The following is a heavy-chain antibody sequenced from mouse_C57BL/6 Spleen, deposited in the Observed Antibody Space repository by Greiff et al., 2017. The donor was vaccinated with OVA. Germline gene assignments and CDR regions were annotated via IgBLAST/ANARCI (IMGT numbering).Heavy chain of an antibody. V-gene: IGHV2-5*01. J-gene: IGHJ4*01. Sequence: VQRVESGPGLVQPPQSLSITCTVSGFSLTSYGVHWVRQSPGKGLEWLGVIWRGGSTDYNAAFMSRLSITKDNSKSQVFFKMNSLQADDTAIYYCAKNSITTVVATWEDYYAMDYWGQGTSVTVSS. CDR1: GFSLTSYG. CDR3: AKNSITTVVATWEDYYAMDY. CDR2: IWRGGST. D-gene: IGHD1-1*01.